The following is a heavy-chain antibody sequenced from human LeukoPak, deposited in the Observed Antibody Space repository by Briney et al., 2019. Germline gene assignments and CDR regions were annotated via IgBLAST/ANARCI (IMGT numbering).Heavy chain of an antibody. D-gene: IGHD3-9*01. CDR2: ISSDGSHK. CDR3: AKGSIDWYYFDY. J-gene: IGHJ4*02. CDR1: GFSFSTYD. Sequence: GGSLRLSCAASGFSFSTYDMHWVRQAPGKGLEWVAVISSDGSHKYWADSVKGRFTISRDNSKNTVYLQMNSLKAEDTAVYYCAKGSIDWYYFDYWGQGTLVTVSS. V-gene: IGHV3-30*18.